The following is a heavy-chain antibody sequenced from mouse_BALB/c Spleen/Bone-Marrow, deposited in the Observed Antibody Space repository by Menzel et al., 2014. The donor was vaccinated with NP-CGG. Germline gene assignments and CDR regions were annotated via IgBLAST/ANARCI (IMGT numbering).Heavy chain of an antibody. D-gene: IGHD1-2*01. J-gene: IGHJ4*01. CDR3: ARRGTTAKDYAMDY. Sequence: VQVVESGAELVKPGASVKISCKASGYTFTRYWMNWVKQRPGQGLEWIGEIDPSDSYTNNNQKFKDKATLTVDKSSSTAYMQLSSLTSEDSAVYYCARRGTTAKDYAMDYWGQGTSVTVSS. V-gene: IGHV1S126*01. CDR1: GYTFTRYW. CDR2: IDPSDSYT.